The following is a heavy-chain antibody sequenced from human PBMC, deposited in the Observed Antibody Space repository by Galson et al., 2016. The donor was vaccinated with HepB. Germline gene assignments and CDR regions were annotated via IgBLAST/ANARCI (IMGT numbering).Heavy chain of an antibody. CDR2: IIPIFGTA. J-gene: IGHJ6*02. V-gene: IGHV1-69*13. CDR3: ARGLGTTFGVVITDYYYYGMDV. Sequence: SVKVSCKASGGTFSSYAISWVRQAPGQGLEWMEGIIPIFGTANYAQKFQGRVTITADESTSTAYMELSSLRSEDTAVYYCARGLGTTFGVVITDYYYYGMDVWGQGATVTVSS. CDR1: GGTFSSYA. D-gene: IGHD3-3*01.